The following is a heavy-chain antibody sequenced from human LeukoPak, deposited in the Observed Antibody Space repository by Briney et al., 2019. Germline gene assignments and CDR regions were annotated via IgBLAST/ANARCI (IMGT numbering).Heavy chain of an antibody. J-gene: IGHJ6*04. D-gene: IGHD4-17*01. CDR1: GFTFSSYA. CDR3: ASDYGDYGVIYYYGMDV. Sequence: GRSLRLSCAASGFTFSSYAMHWVRQAPGKGLEWVAVISYDGSNKYYADSVKGRFTIPRDNSKNTLYLQMNSLRAEDTAVYYCASDYGDYGVIYYYGMDVWGKGTTVTVSS. V-gene: IGHV3-30*04. CDR2: ISYDGSNK.